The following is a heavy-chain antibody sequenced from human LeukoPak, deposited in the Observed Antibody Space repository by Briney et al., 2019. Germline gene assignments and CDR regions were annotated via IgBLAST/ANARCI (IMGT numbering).Heavy chain of an antibody. D-gene: IGHD5-18*01. J-gene: IGHJ4*02. V-gene: IGHV3-7*01. CDR2: IKQDGSEK. CDR1: GFTFSSYW. CDR3: ARVMDSYGSFPDYFDY. Sequence: GGSLRLSCAASGFTFSSYWMSWVRQAPGKGLEWVANIKQDGSEKYYVDSMKGRFTISRDNAKNSLYLQMNSLRAEDTAVYYCARVMDSYGSFPDYFDYWGQGTLVTVSS.